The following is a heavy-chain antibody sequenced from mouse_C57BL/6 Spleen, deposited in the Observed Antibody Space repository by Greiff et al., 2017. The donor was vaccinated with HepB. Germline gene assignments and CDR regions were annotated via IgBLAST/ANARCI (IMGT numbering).Heavy chain of an antibody. CDR1: GYAFTNYL. CDR3: ARYGSSDGYWYFDV. J-gene: IGHJ1*03. D-gene: IGHD1-1*01. V-gene: IGHV1-54*01. CDR2: INPGSGGT. Sequence: QVQLQQSGAELVRPGTSVKVSCKASGYAFTNYLIEWVKQRPGQGLEWIGVINPGSGGTNYNEKFKGKATLTADKSSSTAYMQLSSLTSEDSAVYFCARYGSSDGYWYFDVWGTGTTVTVSS.